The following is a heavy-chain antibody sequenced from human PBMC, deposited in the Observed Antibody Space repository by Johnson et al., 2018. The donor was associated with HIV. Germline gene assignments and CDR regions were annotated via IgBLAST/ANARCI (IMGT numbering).Heavy chain of an antibody. CDR2: IYSGGST. CDR3: AFPTGATTAFDI. Sequence: VQLVESGGGLVPPGGSLRLSCAASGFTVSSNYMSWVRQAPGKGLEWVSVIYSGGSTYYADSVKGRFTISRDNSKNSLYLQMNNLRAEDTAVYYCAFPTGATTAFDIWGQGTMVTVSS. D-gene: IGHD5-24*01. J-gene: IGHJ3*02. V-gene: IGHV3-66*01. CDR1: GFTVSSNY.